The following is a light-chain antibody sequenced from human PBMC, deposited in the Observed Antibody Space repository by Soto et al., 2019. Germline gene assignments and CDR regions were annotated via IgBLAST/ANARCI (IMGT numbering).Light chain of an antibody. CDR1: SNDVGSYNY. CDR2: EVS. Sequence: QSALTQPPSASGSRGQSVTISCTGTSNDVGSYNYVSWYQQHPGKAPKLMIYEVSKRPSGVPDRFSGSKSGNTASLTVSGLQAEDEADYYCSSYAGSNHLGYVFGTRTKLTVL. J-gene: IGLJ1*01. CDR3: SSYAGSNHLGYV. V-gene: IGLV2-8*01.